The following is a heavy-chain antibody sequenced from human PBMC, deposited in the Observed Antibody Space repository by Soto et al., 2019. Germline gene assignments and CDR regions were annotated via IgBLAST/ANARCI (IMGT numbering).Heavy chain of an antibody. D-gene: IGHD3-9*01. CDR3: ARDPRDFDWLLSYLGTGYYFDS. CDR2: IIPIFGTA. Sequence: GASVKVSCKASGGTFSSYAMRWVRQAPGQGLEWMGGIIPIFGTANYAQKFQGRVTITADESTSTAYMELSSLRSEDTAVYYCARDPRDFDWLLSYLGTGYYFDSWGQGTLVTVSS. CDR1: GGTFSSYA. V-gene: IGHV1-69*13. J-gene: IGHJ4*02.